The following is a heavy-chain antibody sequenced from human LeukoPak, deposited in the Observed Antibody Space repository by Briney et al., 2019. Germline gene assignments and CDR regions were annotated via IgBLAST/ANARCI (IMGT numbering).Heavy chain of an antibody. CDR3: ARGDDYKSTLFDY. D-gene: IGHD5-12*01. J-gene: IGHJ4*02. CDR2: ISYSGTT. Sequence: SETLSLTCTLSGGSISSYYWNWIRQPPGKGLEWIGYISYSGTTNYNTSHKSRVTISVDTSKKQFSLKLTSATAADTAVYYCARGDDYKSTLFDYWGQGTLVTVSS. CDR1: GGSISSYY. V-gene: IGHV4-59*01.